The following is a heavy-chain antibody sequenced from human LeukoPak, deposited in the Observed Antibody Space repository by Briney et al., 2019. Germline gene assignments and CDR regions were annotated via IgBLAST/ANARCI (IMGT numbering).Heavy chain of an antibody. Sequence: MSSGTLSLTCAVSGGSISSSNWWSWVRQPPGKGLEWIGEIYHSGSTNYNPSLKSRVTISVDTSKNQFSLKPSSVTAADTAVYYCARGPAGTDYWGQGTLVTVSS. CDR1: GGSISSSNW. J-gene: IGHJ4*02. D-gene: IGHD6-19*01. V-gene: IGHV4-4*02. CDR2: IYHSGST. CDR3: ARGPAGTDY.